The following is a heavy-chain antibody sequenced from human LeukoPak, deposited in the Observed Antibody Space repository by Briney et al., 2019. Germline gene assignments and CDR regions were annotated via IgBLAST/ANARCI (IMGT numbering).Heavy chain of an antibody. J-gene: IGHJ4*02. CDR2: ISSSSYI. Sequence: GGSLRLSCAASGFTFSSYSMNWVRQAPGKGLEWVSSISSSSYIYYADSVKGRFTISRDNAKNSLYLQMNSLRAEDTAVYYCARASIAAAGVFDYWGQGTLVTVSS. CDR3: ARASIAAAGVFDY. CDR1: GFTFSSYS. D-gene: IGHD6-13*01. V-gene: IGHV3-21*01.